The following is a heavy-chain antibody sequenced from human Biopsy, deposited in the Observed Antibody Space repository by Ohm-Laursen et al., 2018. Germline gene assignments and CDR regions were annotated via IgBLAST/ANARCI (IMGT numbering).Heavy chain of an antibody. CDR1: GGTFSSSA. V-gene: IGHV1-69*13. CDR2: IIGIFRTA. D-gene: IGHD1/OR15-1a*01. J-gene: IGHJ5*02. CDR3: ARGGGYNWNNGWFDP. Sequence: ASVKVSCKASGGTFSSSAITWVRQAPGQGLEWMGGIIGIFRTAHYAQKFQGRVMITADEFMSTAYMELSSLRSEDTAVYYCARGGGYNWNNGWFDPWGQGTLVTVSS.